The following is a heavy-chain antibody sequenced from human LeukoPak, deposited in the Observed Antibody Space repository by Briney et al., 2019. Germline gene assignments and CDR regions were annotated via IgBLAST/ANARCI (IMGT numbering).Heavy chain of an antibody. J-gene: IGHJ4*02. CDR3: ARAPTVLVGYCSSSSCQADY. Sequence: TGVSLRLSCAASGFTFDDYAMHWVRQAPGKGLEWVSGIIWNSGSVGYADSVKGRFTISRDNAKNSLYLQMHSLRVEDTAVYYCARAPTVLVGYCSSSSCQADYWGQGTLVTVSS. D-gene: IGHD2-2*01. CDR1: GFTFDDYA. V-gene: IGHV3-9*01. CDR2: IIWNSGSV.